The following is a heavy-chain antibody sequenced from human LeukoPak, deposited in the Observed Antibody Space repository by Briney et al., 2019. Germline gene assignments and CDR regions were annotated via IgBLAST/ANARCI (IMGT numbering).Heavy chain of an antibody. CDR3: ARSSGGYSYGYLHS. J-gene: IGHJ4*02. CDR2: IYYSGST. CDR1: GGSISSYY. V-gene: IGHV4-59*08. Sequence: SETLSLTCTVSGGSISSYYWSWIRQPPGKGLEWIGNIYYSGSTNYNPSLKSRVTISVDTSKNQFALKLTSVTAADTAVYYCARSSGGYSYGYLHSWGQGTLVTVSS. D-gene: IGHD5-18*01.